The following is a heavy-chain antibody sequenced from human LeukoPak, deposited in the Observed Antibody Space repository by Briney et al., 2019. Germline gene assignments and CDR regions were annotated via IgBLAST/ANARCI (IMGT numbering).Heavy chain of an antibody. CDR1: GYTFSSYD. CDR3: SAAADRDYFDY. J-gene: IGHJ4*02. CDR2: IIPIFGTA. Sequence: ASVKVSCKASGYTFSSYDINWVRQATGQGLEWMGGIIPIFGTANYAQKFQGRVTITTDESTSTAYMELSSLRSEDTAVYYCSAAADRDYFDYWGQGTLVTVSS. V-gene: IGHV1-69*05. D-gene: IGHD1-14*01.